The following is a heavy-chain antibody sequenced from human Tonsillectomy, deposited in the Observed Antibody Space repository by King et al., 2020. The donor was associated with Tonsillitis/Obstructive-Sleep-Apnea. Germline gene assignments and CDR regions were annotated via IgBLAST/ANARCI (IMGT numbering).Heavy chain of an antibody. Sequence: VQLVESGGGLIKPGGSLSLSCAASGFSVSSTYMAWVRQAPGKGPEWVAIIYAAGSAYYGDSVRGRFSISRDNSKNTLSLQLNSLRVEDSAVYYCARATTPVWPGTYRPFDYWGLGTLVTVSS. CDR1: GFSVSSTY. V-gene: IGHV3-53*01. J-gene: IGHJ4*02. D-gene: IGHD1-26*01. CDR3: ARATTPVWPGTYRPFDY. CDR2: IYAAGSA.